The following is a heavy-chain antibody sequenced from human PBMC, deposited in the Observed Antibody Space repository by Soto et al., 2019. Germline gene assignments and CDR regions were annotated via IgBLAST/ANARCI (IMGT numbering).Heavy chain of an antibody. CDR3: ARIPRYSFPTSDPLDN. J-gene: IGHJ1*01. Sequence: QVQLVQSGTDVKKPGSSVTVSCKASGGTFNTYTFSWVRQAPGQGLEWMGSIIPIFGTTHYAQSFQGRLSITADQSSTTTYMELRSLTSHDTALYYCARIPRYSFPTSDPLDNWGXGTLVTVSS. CDR1: GGTFNTYT. V-gene: IGHV1-69*12. CDR2: IIPIFGTT. D-gene: IGHD1-26*01.